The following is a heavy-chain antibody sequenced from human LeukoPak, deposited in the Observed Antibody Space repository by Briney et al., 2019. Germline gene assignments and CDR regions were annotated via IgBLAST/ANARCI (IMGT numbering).Heavy chain of an antibody. V-gene: IGHV3-48*03. J-gene: IGHJ4*02. CDR2: ITSSGTTI. D-gene: IGHD3-10*01. CDR3: AKGLNFRGSGGFDY. Sequence: GGSLRLSCAASGFTFSSYEMSWVRQAPGKGLEWVSYITSSGTTIYYADSVKGRFTISRDNAKNSLYLQMNSLRAEDTAVYYCAKGLNFRGSGGFDYWGQGTLVTVSS. CDR1: GFTFSSYE.